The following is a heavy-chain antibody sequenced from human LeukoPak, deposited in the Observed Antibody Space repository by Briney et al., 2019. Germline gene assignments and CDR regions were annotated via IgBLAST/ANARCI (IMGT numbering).Heavy chain of an antibody. CDR2: INHSGST. J-gene: IGHJ5*02. V-gene: IGHV4-34*01. CDR1: GESFSGYY. CDR3: ASLISLYCSGGTCCSPGYRGWFDP. D-gene: IGHD2-15*01. Sequence: SETLSLTCAVFGESFSGYYWSWIRQPPGKGLEWIGEINHSGSTNYNPSLKSRVTISVDTSKNQFSLKLSSVSAADTAVYYCASLISLYCSGGTCCSPGYRGWFDPWGQGTLVTVSS.